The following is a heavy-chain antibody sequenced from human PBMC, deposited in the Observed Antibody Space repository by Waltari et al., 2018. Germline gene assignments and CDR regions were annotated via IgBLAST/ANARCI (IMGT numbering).Heavy chain of an antibody. CDR3: AVSGSYPGSDY. CDR2: ISHSGNL. V-gene: IGHV4-30-2*01. CDR1: GDSISSGPYA. D-gene: IGHD1-26*01. J-gene: IGHJ4*02. Sequence: QLQVQESGSGLVKPSQTLSPTCAVSGDSISSGPYALSWSRQPPGNGLEWIGYISHSGNLYYNPSLKSRVTMSVDRSKKQFSLKLSSVTAADTAVYYCAVSGSYPGSDYWGQGTLVTVSS.